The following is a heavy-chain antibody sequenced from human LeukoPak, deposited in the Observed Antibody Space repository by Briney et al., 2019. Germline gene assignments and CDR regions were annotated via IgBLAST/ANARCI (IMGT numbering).Heavy chain of an antibody. CDR3: ARHLPYYYYYMDV. V-gene: IGHV4-34*01. CDR2: INHSGST. CDR1: GGSFSGYY. J-gene: IGHJ6*03. Sequence: PSETLSLTCAVYGGSFSGYYWSWIRQPPGKGLEWIGEINHSGSTNYNPSLKSRVTISVDTSKNQFSLKLSSVTAADTAVYYCARHLPYYYYYMDVWGKGTTVTISS. D-gene: IGHD2-2*01.